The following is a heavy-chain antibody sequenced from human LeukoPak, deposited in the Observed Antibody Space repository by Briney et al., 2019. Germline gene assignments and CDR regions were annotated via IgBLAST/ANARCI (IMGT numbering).Heavy chain of an antibody. J-gene: IGHJ2*01. CDR1: GGSISSYY. CDR2: IYYSGST. Sequence: SETLSLTCTVSGGSISSYYWSWIRQPPGKGLEWIGYIYYSGSTNYNPSLKSRVTISVDTSKNQFSLKLSSVTAADTAVYYCARVSSSWYEDWYFDLWGRGTLVSVSS. CDR3: ARVSSSWYEDWYFDL. D-gene: IGHD6-13*01. V-gene: IGHV4-59*12.